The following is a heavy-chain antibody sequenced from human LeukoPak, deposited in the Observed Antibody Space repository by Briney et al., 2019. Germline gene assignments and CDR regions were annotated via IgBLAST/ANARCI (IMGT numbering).Heavy chain of an antibody. CDR1: GVSFDDYY. V-gene: IGHV4-34*01. CDR2: INHSGYT. CDR3: TRMTTGHDY. J-gene: IGHJ4*02. D-gene: IGHD4-17*01. Sequence: SDTLSLTCGVSGVSFDDYYWSWVRQTPGKGLEWLGEINHSGYTNDSPSLKSRVTLSIDTSRKQFSLNLRSVTVADAGIYYCTRMTTGHDYWSQGTLVTVSS.